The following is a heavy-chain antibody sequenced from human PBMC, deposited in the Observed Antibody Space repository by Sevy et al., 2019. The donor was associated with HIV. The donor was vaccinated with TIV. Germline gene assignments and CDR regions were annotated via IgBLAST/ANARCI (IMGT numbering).Heavy chain of an antibody. CDR2: ISGSGGST. Sequence: GGSLRLSCAASGFTFSSYAMSWVRQAPGKGLEWVSAISGSGGSTYYADSVKGRFTISRDNSKNTLYLQMNSLRAEDTAVYYCAKDAVSSRRNYYYYYMDVLGKGTTVTVSS. CDR3: AKDAVSSRRNYYYYYMDV. J-gene: IGHJ6*03. D-gene: IGHD6-6*01. CDR1: GFTFSSYA. V-gene: IGHV3-23*01.